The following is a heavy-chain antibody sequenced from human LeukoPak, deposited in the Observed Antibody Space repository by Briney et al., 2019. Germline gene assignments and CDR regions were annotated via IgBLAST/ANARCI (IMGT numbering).Heavy chain of an antibody. D-gene: IGHD3-10*01. Sequence: PGRSLRLSCAASGFTFSSYAMHWVRQAPGKGLEWVAVISYDGSNKYYADSVKGRFTISRDNAKNSLYLQMNSLRAEDTAVYYCARDGRWFGGTVDYWGQGTLVTVSS. V-gene: IGHV3-30-3*01. CDR2: ISYDGSNK. J-gene: IGHJ4*02. CDR3: ARDGRWFGGTVDY. CDR1: GFTFSSYA.